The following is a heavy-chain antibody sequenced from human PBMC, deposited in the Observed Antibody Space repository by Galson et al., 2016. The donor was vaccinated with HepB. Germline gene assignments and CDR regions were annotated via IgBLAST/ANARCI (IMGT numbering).Heavy chain of an antibody. CDR3: ARGPSSAHYYFDY. CDR2: TDVDGRNT. D-gene: IGHD2-15*01. V-gene: IGHV3-74*03. CDR1: GFTFVNYW. Sequence: SLRPSCAASGFTFVNYWMHWVRQAPGKGLVWVSRTDVDGRNTAYADSVEGRFTISRDNAKNILYLQMNSLRIDDTAVYYCARGPSSAHYYFDYWGQGALVSVSS. J-gene: IGHJ4*02.